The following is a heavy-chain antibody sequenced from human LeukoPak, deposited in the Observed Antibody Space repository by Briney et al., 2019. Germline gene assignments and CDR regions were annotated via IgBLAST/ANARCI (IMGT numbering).Heavy chain of an antibody. CDR2: ISSVGNYI. D-gene: IGHD3-16*02. J-gene: IGHJ4*02. V-gene: IGHV3-21*01. Sequence: GSLRLSCAASGFTISSYSMNWVRQAPGKGLEWVSSISSVGNYIYYADSVKGRFTISRGNAKNSLYLQMSSLRAEDTALYYCARDLGVIVHPSDYWGQGTLVTVSS. CDR1: GFTISSYS. CDR3: ARDLGVIVHPSDY.